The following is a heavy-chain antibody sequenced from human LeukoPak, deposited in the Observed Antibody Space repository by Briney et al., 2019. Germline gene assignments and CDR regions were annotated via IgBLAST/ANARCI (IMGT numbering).Heavy chain of an antibody. V-gene: IGHV4-4*07. CDR2: IYTSGST. Sequence: SETLSLTCTVSGGSISSYYWSWIRQPAGKGLEGIGRIYTSGSTNYNPSLKSRVTISVDKSKNQFSLKLSSVTAADTAVYYCARDGQQLVPYYYYYYMDVWGKGTTVTVSS. CDR1: GGSISSYY. J-gene: IGHJ6*03. CDR3: ARDGQQLVPYYYYYYMDV. D-gene: IGHD6-13*01.